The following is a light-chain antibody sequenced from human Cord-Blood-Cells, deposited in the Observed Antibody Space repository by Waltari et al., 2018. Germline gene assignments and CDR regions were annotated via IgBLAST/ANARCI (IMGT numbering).Light chain of an antibody. CDR1: QSISSW. Sequence: DIQMTQSPSTLSASVGDRVTITCRASQSISSWLAWYQQKPGTAPKLLIYKASSLESGVPSRFSGSGSGTGFTLTISSLQPDDFATYYCQQYNSYSWTFGQGTKVEIK. J-gene: IGKJ1*01. CDR2: KAS. CDR3: QQYNSYSWT. V-gene: IGKV1-5*03.